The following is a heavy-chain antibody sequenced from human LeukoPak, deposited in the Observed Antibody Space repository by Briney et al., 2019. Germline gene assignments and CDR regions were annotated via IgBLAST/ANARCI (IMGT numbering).Heavy chain of an antibody. CDR1: GFTVSSNY. Sequence: PGGSLRLSCAASGFTVSSNYMSWVRQAPGKGLEWVAVISYDGSNKYYADSVKGRFTISRDNSKNTLYLQMNSLRAEDTAVYYCARPSGQAYAFDIWGQGTMVTVSS. CDR2: ISYDGSNK. CDR3: ARPSGQAYAFDI. V-gene: IGHV3-30*03. D-gene: IGHD1-1*01. J-gene: IGHJ3*02.